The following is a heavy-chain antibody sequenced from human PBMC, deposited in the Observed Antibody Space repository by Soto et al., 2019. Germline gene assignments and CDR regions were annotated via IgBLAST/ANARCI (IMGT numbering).Heavy chain of an antibody. CDR3: ARDVGLDSDDFFAY. CDR1: GFTFSSYG. J-gene: IGHJ4*02. CDR2: IRGDGGQT. D-gene: IGHD3-9*01. V-gene: IGHV3-23*01. Sequence: GGSLRLSCTASGFTFSSYGMGWVRQAPGKGLQWVSTIRGDGGQTHYTDSVKGRFSISRDNSKNTVYLQMDSLRAEDAAMYFCARDVGLDSDDFFAYWGQGTQVTVSS.